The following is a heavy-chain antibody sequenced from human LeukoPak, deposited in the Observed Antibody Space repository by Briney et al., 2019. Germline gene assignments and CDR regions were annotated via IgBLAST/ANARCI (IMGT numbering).Heavy chain of an antibody. Sequence: SVKVSCKTSGDTFSSYAISWVRQAPGQGLEWMGGITPIFGTAYYAQKFQGRVTITTDESTSTAYMELSSLRSDDTAVYYCAGEAGSGSYNYWGQGTLVTVSS. CDR2: ITPIFGTA. V-gene: IGHV1-69*05. CDR3: AGEAGSGSYNY. D-gene: IGHD3-10*01. J-gene: IGHJ4*02. CDR1: GDTFSSYA.